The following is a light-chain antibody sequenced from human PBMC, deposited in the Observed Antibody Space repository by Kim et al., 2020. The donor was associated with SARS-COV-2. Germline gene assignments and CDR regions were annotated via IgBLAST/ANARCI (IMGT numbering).Light chain of an antibody. CDR2: GNS. J-gene: IGLJ1*01. V-gene: IGLV1-40*01. CDR3: QSYDSSLSGYV. CDR1: SSNIGAGYD. Sequence: QSVLTQPPSVSGAPGQRVTISCTGSSSNIGAGYDVHWYQQVPGTAPKLLIYGNSNRPSGVPDRFSGSKSCTSASLAITGLQAEDETDYYCQSYDSSLSGYVFGTGTKVTVL.